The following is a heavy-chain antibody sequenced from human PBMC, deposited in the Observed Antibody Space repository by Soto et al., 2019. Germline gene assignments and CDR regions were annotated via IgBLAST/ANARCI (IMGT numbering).Heavy chain of an antibody. CDR2: INHSGST. D-gene: IGHD2-21*01. Sequence: SETLSLTCAVYGGSFSGYYWSWIRQPPGKGLEWIGEINHSGSTNYNPSLKSRVTISVDTSKNQFSLNLSSVTAADTAVYYCARHIRGNSCMDVWGQGTTVTVSS. CDR3: ARHIRGNSCMDV. CDR1: GGSFSGYY. V-gene: IGHV4-34*01. J-gene: IGHJ6*02.